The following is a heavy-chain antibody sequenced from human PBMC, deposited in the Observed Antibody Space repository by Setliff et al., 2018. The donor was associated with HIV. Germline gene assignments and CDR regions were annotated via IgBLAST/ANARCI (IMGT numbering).Heavy chain of an antibody. CDR3: TRGDIYCGNDGCHRYFLDF. D-gene: IGHD2-21*01. V-gene: IGHV1-18*01. Sequence: ASVMVSCKTSGDLFTSYAFNWVRQAPGQGLEWMGWINTYNGHTNYAEKFQDRVTMTTDTSTRTVYMELRRLTSDDTALYYCTRGDIYCGNDGCHRYFLDFWGQGTLVTVSS. CDR2: INTYNGHT. CDR1: GDLFTSYA. J-gene: IGHJ4*02.